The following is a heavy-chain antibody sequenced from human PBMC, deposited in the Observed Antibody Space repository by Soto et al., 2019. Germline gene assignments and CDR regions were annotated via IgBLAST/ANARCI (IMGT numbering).Heavy chain of an antibody. V-gene: IGHV3-74*01. D-gene: IGHD3-22*01. J-gene: IGHJ5*01. CDR2: INMYLTKT. CDR1: EFTFSKYW. Sequence: HPVVSLRLSCLSSEFTFSKYWIHLFLQAPVNWLLWVSRINMYLTKTAYAYSVKGRFTVSRDNSNNTLYLQMNSLGVEDTAVYYGARDYYCDSRSHSVTSFDIWGKGT. CDR3: ARDYYCDSRSHSVTSFDI.